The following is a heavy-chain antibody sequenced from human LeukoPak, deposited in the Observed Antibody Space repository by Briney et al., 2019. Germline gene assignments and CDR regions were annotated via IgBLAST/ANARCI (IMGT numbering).Heavy chain of an antibody. J-gene: IGHJ4*02. CDR1: GFTVSSNY. D-gene: IGHD3-9*01. CDR3: ARGPDYDILADYFDY. Sequence: PGGSLRLSCAASGFTVSSNYMSGVRQAPGKGLEGVAVISYDGSNKFYADSVRGRFTISRDNSKNTLFLQMNSLRPEDTAVYYCARGPDYDILADYFDYWGQGTLVTVSS. V-gene: IGHV3-30*03. CDR2: ISYDGSNK.